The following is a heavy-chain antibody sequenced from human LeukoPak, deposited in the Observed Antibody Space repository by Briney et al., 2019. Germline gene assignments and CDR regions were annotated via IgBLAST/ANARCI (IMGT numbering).Heavy chain of an antibody. CDR1: GFTFSSYA. J-gene: IGHJ4*02. CDR3: AKDLGYSSSWFFFDY. CDR2: ISGSGGST. D-gene: IGHD6-13*01. V-gene: IGHV3-23*01. Sequence: GWSLRLSCAASGFTFSSYAMSWVRQAPGKGLEWVSAISGSGGSTYYADSVKGRFTISRDNSKNTLYLQMNSLRAEDTAVYYCAKDLGYSSSWFFFDYWGQGTLVTVSS.